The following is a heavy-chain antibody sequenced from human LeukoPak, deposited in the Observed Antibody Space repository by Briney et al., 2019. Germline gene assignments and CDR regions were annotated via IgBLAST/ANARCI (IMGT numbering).Heavy chain of an antibody. V-gene: IGHV1-2*02. CDR2: INPNSGGT. D-gene: IGHD6-6*01. CDR1: GYTFTGYY. Sequence: ASVKVSCKASGYTFTGYYMHWVRQAPGQGLEWMGWINPNSGGTNYVQKFQGRVTMTRDTSISTAYMELSRLTSDDTAVYYCARWESSSSPYYFDYWDQGTLVTVSS. CDR3: ARWESSSSPYYFDY. J-gene: IGHJ4*02.